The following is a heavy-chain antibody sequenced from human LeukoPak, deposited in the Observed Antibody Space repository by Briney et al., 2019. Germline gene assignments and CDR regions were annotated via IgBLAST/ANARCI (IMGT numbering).Heavy chain of an antibody. CDR2: ISDSGGST. D-gene: IGHD4-17*01. CDR3: ARDRNGDYYFDY. CDR1: GITLSNYG. V-gene: IGHV3-23*01. Sequence: GGSLRLSCAASGITLSNYGMSWVRQAPGKGLEWVAGISDSGGSTKYADSVKGRFTISRDNSKNTLYLQMNSLRAEDTAVYYCARDRNGDYYFDYWGQGTLVTVSS. J-gene: IGHJ4*02.